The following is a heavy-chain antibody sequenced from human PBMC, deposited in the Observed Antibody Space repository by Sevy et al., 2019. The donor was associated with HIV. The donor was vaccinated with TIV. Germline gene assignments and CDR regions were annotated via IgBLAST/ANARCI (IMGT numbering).Heavy chain of an antibody. Sequence: GGSLRLSCAASGFTFSSYWMSWVRQAPGKGLEWLATISLDGSETFYLDSVKGRFTISRHNPRKSVYLQMTSLSAEDTAVYYCARLFYGSADYWGHGTLVTVSS. V-gene: IGHV3-7*01. CDR3: ARLFYGSADY. CDR1: GFTFSSYW. CDR2: ISLDGSET. D-gene: IGHD3-10*01. J-gene: IGHJ4*01.